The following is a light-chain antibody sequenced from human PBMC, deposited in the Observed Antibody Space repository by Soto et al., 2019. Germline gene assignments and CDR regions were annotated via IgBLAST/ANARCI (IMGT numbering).Light chain of an antibody. CDR1: TSNIGTNT. CDR2: TND. J-gene: IGLJ1*01. V-gene: IGLV1-44*01. Sequence: QSVLTQPPSASGTPGQTITISCSGSTSNIGTNTVDWFQHLPGSAPKLLIYTNDQRPSGVPDRFSGSRSGTSASLAISGLQSEDEADYYCATWDDSVFVFGTETKLTVL. CDR3: ATWDDSVFV.